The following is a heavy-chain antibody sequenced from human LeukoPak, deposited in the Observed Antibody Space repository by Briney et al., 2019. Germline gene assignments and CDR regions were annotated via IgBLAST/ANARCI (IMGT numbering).Heavy chain of an antibody. V-gene: IGHV3-30*04. CDR1: GFTFSSYA. CDR3: ARSTVDYSSWNY. CDR2: ISYDGSNK. D-gene: IGHD6-6*01. J-gene: IGHJ4*02. Sequence: GGSLRLSCAASGFTFSSYAMSWVRQAPGKGLEWVAVISYDGSNKYYADSVKGRFTISRDNSKNTLYLQMNSLRAEDTAVYYCARSTVDYSSWNYWGQGTLVTVSS.